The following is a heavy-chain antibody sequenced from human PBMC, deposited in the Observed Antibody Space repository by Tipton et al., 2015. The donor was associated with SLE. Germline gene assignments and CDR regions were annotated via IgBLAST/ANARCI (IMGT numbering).Heavy chain of an antibody. J-gene: IGHJ3*02. CDR2: INHSGST. V-gene: IGHV4-34*01. D-gene: IGHD5-24*01. CDR3: ARGALEAFDI. Sequence: TLSLTCAVYGGPFSDYYWSWIRQSPGKGLEWIGEINHSGSTNYNPSLKSRVTISVDTSKNQFSLKLSSVTAADTAVYYCARGALEAFDIWGQGTMVTVSS. CDR1: GGPFSDYY.